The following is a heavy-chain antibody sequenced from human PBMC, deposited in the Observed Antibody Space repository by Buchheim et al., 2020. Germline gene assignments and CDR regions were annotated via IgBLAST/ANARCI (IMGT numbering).Heavy chain of an antibody. D-gene: IGHD3-3*01. Sequence: QVQLVQSGAEVKKPGSSVKVSCKASGGTFSSYTISWVRQAPGQGLEWMGRIIPILGIANYAQKFQGRVTITADKSTSTAYMELSSLRSEDTAVYYCARGRVRITIFGVVIGTNWFDPWGQGTL. J-gene: IGHJ5*02. CDR2: IIPILGIA. CDR3: ARGRVRITIFGVVIGTNWFDP. V-gene: IGHV1-69*02. CDR1: GGTFSSYT.